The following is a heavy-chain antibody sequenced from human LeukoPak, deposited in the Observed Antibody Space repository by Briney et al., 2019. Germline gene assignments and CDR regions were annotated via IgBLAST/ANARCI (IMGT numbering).Heavy chain of an antibody. V-gene: IGHV3-30*18. CDR2: ISYDGSNK. D-gene: IGHD6-13*01. J-gene: IGHJ4*02. Sequence: PGGSLRLSCAASGFTFSSYGMHWVRQAPGKGLEWVAVISYDGSNKYYADSVKGRFTISRDNSKNTLYLQMNSLRAEDTAVYYCAKRLVPVDYWGQGTLVTVSS. CDR1: GFTFSSYG. CDR3: AKRLVPVDY.